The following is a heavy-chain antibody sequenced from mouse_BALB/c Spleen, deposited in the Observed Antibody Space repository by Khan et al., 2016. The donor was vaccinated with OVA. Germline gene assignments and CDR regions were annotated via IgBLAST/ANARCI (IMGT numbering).Heavy chain of an antibody. Sequence: QVQLKQSGAELVRPGSSVKISCKASGYGFSNYLMNWVKQGPGQGLEWIGQIYPGDGNTNYNGKFKDKATLTVDKSYSTVYLQLSSLTSEDTAVYFCARCGYDYFAYWGQGTLVTVSA. V-gene: IGHV1-80*01. CDR3: ARCGYDYFAY. CDR1: GYGFSNYL. D-gene: IGHD2-14*01. CDR2: IYPGDGNT. J-gene: IGHJ3*01.